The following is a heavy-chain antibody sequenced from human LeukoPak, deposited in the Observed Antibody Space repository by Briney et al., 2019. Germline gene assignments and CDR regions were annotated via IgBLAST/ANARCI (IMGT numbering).Heavy chain of an antibody. CDR1: GYTFTSYD. V-gene: IGHV1-8*03. J-gene: IGHJ6*03. D-gene: IGHD3-10*01. Sequence: ASVKVSCKASGYTFTSYDINWVRQAAGQGLEWMGWMSPNSGNTGYAQKFQGRVTITRNISISTAYMELSSLRSEDTAVYFCARGPSGYHNYHMDAWGKGTTVTVSS. CDR3: ARGPSGYHNYHMDA. CDR2: MSPNSGNT.